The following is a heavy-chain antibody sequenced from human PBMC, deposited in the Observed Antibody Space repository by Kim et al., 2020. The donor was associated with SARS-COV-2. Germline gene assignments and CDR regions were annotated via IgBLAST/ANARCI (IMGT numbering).Heavy chain of an antibody. V-gene: IGHV4-31*03. CDR3: ARERRSEFGEFNWFDP. D-gene: IGHD3-10*01. CDR2: IYYSGST. Sequence: SETLSLTCTVSGGSISSGGYYWSWIRQHPGKGLEWIGYIYYSGSTYYNPSLKSRVTISVDTSKNQFSLKLSSVTAADTAVYYCARERRSEFGEFNWFDPWGQGTLVTVSS. CDR1: GGSISSGGYY. J-gene: IGHJ5*02.